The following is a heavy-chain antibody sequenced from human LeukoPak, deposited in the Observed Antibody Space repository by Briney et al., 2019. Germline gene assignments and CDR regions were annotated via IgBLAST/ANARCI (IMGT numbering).Heavy chain of an antibody. CDR2: IKSKTHGETT. J-gene: IGHJ4*02. D-gene: IGHD1-26*01. CDR3: TTDRPLTGGRVILY. CDR1: GFTFSNLW. V-gene: IGHV3-15*01. Sequence: GGSLRLSCAASGFTFSNLWMTWVRQAPGKGLEWVGRIKSKTHGETTDYAAPVKGRFTISRDDSKNTLYLQINNLKTEDTAVYYCTTDRPLTGGRVILYWGQGTLVTVSS.